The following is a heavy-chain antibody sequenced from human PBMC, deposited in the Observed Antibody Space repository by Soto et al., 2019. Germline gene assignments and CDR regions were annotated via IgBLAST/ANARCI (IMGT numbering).Heavy chain of an antibody. Sequence: PSETLSLTCTVSGGSVSSGSYYWSWIRQPPGKGLEWIGYIYYNGDTNYNPSLKSRVTMSVDTSKNQVSLNLASVTSADTAVYYCARQPPATAAFDIWGQGTMVTVSS. CDR1: GGSVSSGSYY. CDR2: IYYNGDT. J-gene: IGHJ3*02. D-gene: IGHD5-12*01. CDR3: ARQPPATAAFDI. V-gene: IGHV4-61*01.